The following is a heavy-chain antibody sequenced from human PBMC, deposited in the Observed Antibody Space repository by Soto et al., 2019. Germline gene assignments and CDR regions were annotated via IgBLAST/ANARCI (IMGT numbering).Heavy chain of an antibody. Sequence: GDSLKVSCKASGYSFSDYYLHWVRQAPGQGLEWMGWINPNSGGTNYAKKCQGSVIMTRDTSIITASMELSRLRSEDTAVYYCARAPGVVPAAIGSCDFWGQGTRVTVSS. CDR1: GYSFSDYY. V-gene: IGHV1-2*02. CDR3: ARAPGVVPAAIGSCDF. D-gene: IGHD2-2*02. J-gene: IGHJ4*02. CDR2: INPNSGGT.